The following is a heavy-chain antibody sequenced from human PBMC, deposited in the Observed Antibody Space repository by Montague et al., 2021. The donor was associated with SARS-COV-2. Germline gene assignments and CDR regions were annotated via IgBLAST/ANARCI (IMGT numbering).Heavy chain of an antibody. CDR2: IYSSGST. CDR3: ARDYSHCSGGSCVFDY. CDR1: GGSISNYY. D-gene: IGHD2-15*01. J-gene: IGHJ4*02. Sequence: SETLSLTCTVSGGSISNYYWSWIRQPAGKGLEWIGRIYSSGSTNYNPSLKSRISMSVDTSKNQFSLKLSFVTAADTAIYYCARDYSHCSGGSCVFDYWGQGTLVTVSS. V-gene: IGHV4-4*07.